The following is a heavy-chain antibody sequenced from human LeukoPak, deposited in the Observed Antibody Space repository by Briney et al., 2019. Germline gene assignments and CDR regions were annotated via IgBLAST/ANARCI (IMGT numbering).Heavy chain of an antibody. Sequence: TSETLSLTCAVYGGSFSGYYWSWIRQPPGKGLEWIGEINHSGSTNYNPSLKSRVTISVDTSKNQFSLKLSSVTAADTAVYYCARFPQGGLRAYSYGYSWGQGTLVTVSS. CDR3: ARFPQGGLRAYSYGYS. J-gene: IGHJ4*02. CDR2: INHSGST. V-gene: IGHV4-34*01. D-gene: IGHD5-18*01. CDR1: GGSFSGYY.